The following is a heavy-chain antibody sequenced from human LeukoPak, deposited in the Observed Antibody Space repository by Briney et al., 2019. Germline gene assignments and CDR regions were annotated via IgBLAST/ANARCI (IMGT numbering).Heavy chain of an antibody. J-gene: IGHJ6*03. V-gene: IGHV4-34*01. CDR2: INHSGST. Sequence: SETLSLTCAVYGGSFSGYYWSWIRQPPGKGLEWIGEINHSGSTNYNPSLKSRVTISVDTSKNQCSLKLSSMTAADTAVYYCARGRSSRITMIVVVPRGYYMDVWGKGTTVTVSS. CDR3: ARGRSSRITMIVVVPRGYYMDV. CDR1: GGSFSGYY. D-gene: IGHD3-22*01.